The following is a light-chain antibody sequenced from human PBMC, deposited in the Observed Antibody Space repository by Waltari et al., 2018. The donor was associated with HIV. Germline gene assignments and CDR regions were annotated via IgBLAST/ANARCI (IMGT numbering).Light chain of an antibody. J-gene: IGLJ1*01. V-gene: IGLV2-8*03. CDR1: TSDVGTYHY. Sequence: GSPGQSVTISCTGTTSDVGTYHYVSWYQQHPGKAPKLMIYEVSKRPSGVPDRFFGSKSGNTASLTVSGLQAEDEADYYCSSYAGSNVYVFGTGTKVTVL. CDR2: EVS. CDR3: SSYAGSNVYV.